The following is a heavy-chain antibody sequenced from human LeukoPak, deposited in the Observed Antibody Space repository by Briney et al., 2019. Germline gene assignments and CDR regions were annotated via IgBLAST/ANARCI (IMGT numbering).Heavy chain of an antibody. Sequence: SETLSLTCTVSGGSISSSSNYWGWIRQPPGKGLEWIGSIYYSGSTYYNPSLKSRVTISVDTSKNQFSLKLSSVTAADTAVYYCVVVPAAILNWFDPWGQGTLVTVSS. CDR2: IYYSGST. J-gene: IGHJ5*02. V-gene: IGHV4-39*07. CDR1: GGSISSSSNY. D-gene: IGHD2-2*01. CDR3: VVVPAAILNWFDP.